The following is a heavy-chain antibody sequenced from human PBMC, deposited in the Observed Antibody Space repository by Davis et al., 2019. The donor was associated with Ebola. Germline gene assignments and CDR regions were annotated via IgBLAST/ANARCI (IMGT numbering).Heavy chain of an antibody. V-gene: IGHV1-2*06. Sequence: ASVKVSCKASGYTFTNYYMHWVRQVPGQGLQWLGRINPNSGATNYALRSQGRLTLTRDASGKTAYMELSGLRSDDTAIYFCARALGTAGDAKGHWFDSWGQGALVTVSS. CDR1: GYTFTNYY. CDR3: ARALGTAGDAKGHWFDS. CDR2: INPNSGAT. J-gene: IGHJ5*01. D-gene: IGHD2-8*01.